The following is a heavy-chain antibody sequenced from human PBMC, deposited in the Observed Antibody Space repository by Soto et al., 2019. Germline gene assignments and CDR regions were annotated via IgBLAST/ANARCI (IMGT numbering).Heavy chain of an antibody. CDR2: ISSKNNRTSYYI. V-gene: IGHV3-21*04. J-gene: IGHJ4*02. CDR3: ARDGPPALYFDS. CDR1: GFSCSSYS. Sequence: GGSPRLSCAASGFSCSSYSMTWVRQALGKGLEWVSSISSKNNRTSYYIHYADSVKGRFSISRDNTRRSLYLQMNSLRVEDTAVYYCARDGPPALYFDSWRQG.